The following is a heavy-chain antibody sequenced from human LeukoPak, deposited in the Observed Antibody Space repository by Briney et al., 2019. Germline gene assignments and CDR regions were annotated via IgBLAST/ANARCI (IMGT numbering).Heavy chain of an antibody. CDR1: GFTFSSYS. Sequence: GGSLRLSCAASGFTFSSYSMNWVRQAPGKGLEWVSSISSNSSYIYYADSVKGRFTISRDNAKNSLYLQMNSLRAEDTAVYYCARDPQDYYGMDVWGKGTTVTVSS. V-gene: IGHV3-21*01. J-gene: IGHJ6*04. CDR2: ISSNSSYI. CDR3: ARDPQDYYGMDV.